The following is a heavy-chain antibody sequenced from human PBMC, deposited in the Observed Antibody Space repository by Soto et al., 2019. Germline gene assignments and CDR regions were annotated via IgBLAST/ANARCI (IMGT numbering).Heavy chain of an antibody. J-gene: IGHJ6*02. Sequence: PGGSLRLSCAASGFTFSSYAMHWVRQAPGKGLEWVAVISYDGSNKYYADSVKGRFTISRDNSKNTLYLQMNSLRAEDTAVYYCARDRIVVVPAAHTPRYYYYGMGVWGQGTTVTVSS. CDR2: ISYDGSNK. CDR1: GFTFSSYA. D-gene: IGHD2-2*01. V-gene: IGHV3-30-3*01. CDR3: ARDRIVVVPAAHTPRYYYYGMGV.